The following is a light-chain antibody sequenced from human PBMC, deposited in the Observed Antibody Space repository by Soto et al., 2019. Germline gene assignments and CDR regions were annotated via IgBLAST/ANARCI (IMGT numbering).Light chain of an antibody. V-gene: IGKV3-20*01. CDR3: QQYGSSPLT. Sequence: EIVLKHSPGTLSLYPGERATLSCRASQSVSSSYLAWYQQKPGQAPRLLIYGASSRATGIPDRFSGSGSGTDFTLTISRLEPEDFAVYYCQQYGSSPLTFGGGTKVDIK. J-gene: IGKJ4*01. CDR1: QSVSSSY. CDR2: GAS.